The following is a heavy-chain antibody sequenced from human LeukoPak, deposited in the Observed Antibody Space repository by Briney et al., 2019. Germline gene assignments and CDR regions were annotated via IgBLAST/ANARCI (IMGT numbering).Heavy chain of an antibody. CDR2: IWYDGSNK. Sequence: GGSLRLSCAASGFTFGSYGMHWVRQAPGKGLEWVAVIWYDGSNKYYADSVKGRFTISRDNSKNTLYLQMNSLRAEDTAVYYCARPGYSSGDAFDIWGQGTMVTVSS. CDR1: GFTFGSYG. V-gene: IGHV3-33*01. J-gene: IGHJ3*02. CDR3: ARPGYSSGDAFDI. D-gene: IGHD3-9*01.